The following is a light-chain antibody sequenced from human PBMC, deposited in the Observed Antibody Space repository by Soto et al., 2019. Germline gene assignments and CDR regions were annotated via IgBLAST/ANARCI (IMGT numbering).Light chain of an antibody. V-gene: IGLV2-8*01. CDR2: EVD. J-gene: IGLJ2*01. CDR3: SSYTSFDTVI. CDR1: SSDVGGYEY. Sequence: QSALTQPPSASGSPGQSVTISCTGTSSDVGGYEYVSWYQQHPGKAPKLIIYEVDKRPSGVPDRFSGSKSGNTASLTVSGVQAEDEADYYCSSYTSFDTVIFGGGTKLTVL.